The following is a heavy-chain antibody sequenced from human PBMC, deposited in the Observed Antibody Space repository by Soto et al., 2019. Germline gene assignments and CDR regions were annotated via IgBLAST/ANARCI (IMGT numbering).Heavy chain of an antibody. V-gene: IGHV4-4*02. J-gene: IGHJ4*02. Sequence: TSETLSLTCAVSGGSISSSYWWSWVRQPPGKGLEWIGEIYHSGSANYNPSLKSRVTISVDNSKNQFSLKLSSVTAADTAVYYCARYIAASGTYYFDYWAQGTLVTVSS. CDR1: GGSISSSYW. CDR3: ARYIAASGTYYFDY. CDR2: IYHSGSA. D-gene: IGHD6-13*01.